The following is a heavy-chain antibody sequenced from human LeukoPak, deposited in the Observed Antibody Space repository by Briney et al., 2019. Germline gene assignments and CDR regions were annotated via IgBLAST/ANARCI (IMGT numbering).Heavy chain of an antibody. CDR2: IYYSGST. D-gene: IGHD4-17*01. J-gene: IGHJ4*02. V-gene: IGHV4-39*01. CDR1: GGSISSSSYY. CDR3: ARLSDYGDYGYN. Sequence: SETLSLTCTVSGGSISSSSYYWGWIRQPPGKGREWIGSIYYSGSTYYNPSLKSRVTISVDTSKNQFSLKLSSVTAADTAVYYCARLSDYGDYGYNWGQGTLVTVYS.